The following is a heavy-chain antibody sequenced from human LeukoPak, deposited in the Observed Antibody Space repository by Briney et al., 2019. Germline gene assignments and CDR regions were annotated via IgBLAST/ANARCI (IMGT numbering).Heavy chain of an antibody. D-gene: IGHD3-22*01. Sequence: SETLSLTCTVSGGSISSSSYYWGWIRQPPGKGLEWIGSIYYSGSTYYNPSLKSRVTISADASKNQFSLKLSSVTAADTAVYYCASPLPNYYDSSPHAFDIWGQGTMVTVSS. CDR3: ASPLPNYYDSSPHAFDI. V-gene: IGHV4-39*07. CDR2: IYYSGST. J-gene: IGHJ3*02. CDR1: GGSISSSSYY.